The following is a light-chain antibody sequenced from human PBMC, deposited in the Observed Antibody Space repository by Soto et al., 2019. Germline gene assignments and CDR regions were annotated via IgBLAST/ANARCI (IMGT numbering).Light chain of an antibody. J-gene: IGLJ2*01. Sequence: QSVLTQPPSVSAAPGQKVTITCSGSSSNIGNNDVAWYQQLPGTAPKLLIYDNNKRPSGIPDRFSASKSGTSATLGITGLQNGDEADYYCGTWDSSLIAGVFGGGTKVTVL. CDR3: GTWDSSLIAGV. CDR1: SSNIGNND. CDR2: DNN. V-gene: IGLV1-51*01.